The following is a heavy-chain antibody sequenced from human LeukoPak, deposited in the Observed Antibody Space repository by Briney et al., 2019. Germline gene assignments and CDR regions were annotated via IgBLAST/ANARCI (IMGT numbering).Heavy chain of an antibody. D-gene: IGHD3-10*01. V-gene: IGHV3-33*08. Sequence: GGSLRLSCAASGFTFSSYGMHWVRQAPGKGLEWVAVIWYDGSNKYYADSVKGRFTISRDNSKNTLYLQMNSLRAEDTAVYYCARDLEKYGSGLYYFDYWGQGTLVTVSS. CDR2: IWYDGSNK. CDR3: ARDLEKYGSGLYYFDY. J-gene: IGHJ4*02. CDR1: GFTFSSYG.